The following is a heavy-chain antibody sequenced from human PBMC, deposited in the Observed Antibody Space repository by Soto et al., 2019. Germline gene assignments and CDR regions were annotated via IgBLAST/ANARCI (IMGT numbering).Heavy chain of an antibody. CDR3: ARLPTGRGYYYGLDV. CDR2: IKSDGSDT. CDR1: GFTFSSYW. J-gene: IGHJ6*02. Sequence: EVQPVESGGGLVQPGGSLRLSCAASGFTFSSYWMHWVRQGPGKGLVWVSRIKSDGSDTSYADSVKGRFTISRDNAKNTLYLQMNSLRAEDTAVYYCARLPTGRGYYYGLDVWGQGTTVTVSS. V-gene: IGHV3-74*01. D-gene: IGHD1-26*01.